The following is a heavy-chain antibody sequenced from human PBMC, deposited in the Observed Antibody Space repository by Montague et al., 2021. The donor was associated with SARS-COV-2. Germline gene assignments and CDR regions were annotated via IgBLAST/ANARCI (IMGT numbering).Heavy chain of an antibody. CDR1: GFTFSSYC. J-gene: IGHJ4*02. V-gene: IGHV3-21*01. Sequence: SLRLSCAASGFTFSSYCMNWVRQAPGKGLEWVSSINSSSSYIYSASSVKGCFTISRDNTKNSLYLQMNSLRAEDTAVYYCARDRSSDYYDSNGYFDYWGQGTLVTVSS. D-gene: IGHD3-22*01. CDR3: ARDRSSDYYDSNGYFDY. CDR2: INSSSSYI.